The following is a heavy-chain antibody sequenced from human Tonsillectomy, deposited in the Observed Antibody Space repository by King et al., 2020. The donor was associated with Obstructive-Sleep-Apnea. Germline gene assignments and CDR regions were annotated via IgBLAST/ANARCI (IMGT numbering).Heavy chain of an antibody. CDR2: IYYSGST. V-gene: IGHV4-39*01. Sequence: HLQLQESGPGLVKPSETLSLTCTVSGGSISSSSYYWGWIRQPPGKGLEWIGSIYYSGSTYYNPSLKRRVTISAAPSKNQFSLKLSSVTAADTAVYYFAEHFRRGYSGQTGGWFDPWGQGTLVTVSS. CDR1: GGSISSSSYY. D-gene: IGHD5-12*01. J-gene: IGHJ5*02. CDR3: AEHFRRGYSGQTGGWFDP.